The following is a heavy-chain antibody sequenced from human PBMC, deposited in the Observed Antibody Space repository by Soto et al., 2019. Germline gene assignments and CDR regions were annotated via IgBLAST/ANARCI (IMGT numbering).Heavy chain of an antibody. CDR2: ISGSGGST. V-gene: IGHV3-23*01. CDR1: GFTFSSYA. Sequence: PGGSLRLSCAASGFTFSSYAMSWVRQAPGKGLEWVSVISGSGGSTYYADSVKGRFTISRDNTKNTLYLQMNSLRAEDTAVYYCAKGSVSEQQLVQDYWGQGTLVTVSS. D-gene: IGHD6-13*01. CDR3: AKGSVSEQQLVQDY. J-gene: IGHJ4*02.